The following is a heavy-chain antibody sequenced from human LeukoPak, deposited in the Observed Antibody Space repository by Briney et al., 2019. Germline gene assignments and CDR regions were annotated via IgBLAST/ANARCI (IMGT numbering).Heavy chain of an antibody. CDR2: ISYDGSNK. Sequence: GGSLRLSCAASGFTFSSYAMHWVRQAPGKGLEWVAVISYDGSNKYYADSVKGRFTISRDNSKNTLYLQMNSLRAEDTAVYYCARDCPYYDFWSGYYCVWGKGTTVTVSS. D-gene: IGHD3-3*01. CDR3: ARDCPYYDFWSGYYCV. CDR1: GFTFSSYA. V-gene: IGHV3-30-3*01. J-gene: IGHJ6*04.